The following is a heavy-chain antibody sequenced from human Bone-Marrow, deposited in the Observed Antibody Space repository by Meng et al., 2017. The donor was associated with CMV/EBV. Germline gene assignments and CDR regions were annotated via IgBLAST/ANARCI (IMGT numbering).Heavy chain of an antibody. CDR3: AKVKYQLLYPWGPLDY. Sequence: LSLTCAVYGGSLNGYYWSWIRQPPGKGLEWVSGISWNSGSIGYADSVKGRFTISRDNAKNSLYLQMNSLRAEDTALYYCAKVKYQLLYPWGPLDYWGQGTLVTVSS. D-gene: IGHD2-2*02. J-gene: IGHJ4*02. CDR1: GGSLNGYY. CDR2: ISWNSGSI. V-gene: IGHV3-9*01.